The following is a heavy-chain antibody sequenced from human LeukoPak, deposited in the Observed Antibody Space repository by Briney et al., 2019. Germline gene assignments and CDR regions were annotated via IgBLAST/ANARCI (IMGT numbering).Heavy chain of an antibody. Sequence: PGGSLRLSCAASGFTFYDYGMSWVRQAPGKGLEWVSGINWNGGSTGYADSVKGRFTISRDNAKNSLYLQMNSLRAEDTALYYCARSRLDSSSWYVVGDYWGQGTLVTVSS. D-gene: IGHD6-13*01. CDR1: GFTFYDYG. J-gene: IGHJ4*02. CDR2: INWNGGST. CDR3: ARSRLDSSSWYVVGDY. V-gene: IGHV3-20*04.